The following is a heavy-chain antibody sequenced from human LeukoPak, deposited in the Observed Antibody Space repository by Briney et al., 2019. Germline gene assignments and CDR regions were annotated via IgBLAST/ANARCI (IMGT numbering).Heavy chain of an antibody. CDR1: GFTFSSYW. J-gene: IGHJ4*02. V-gene: IGHV3-7*01. CDR2: IKRDGSEK. D-gene: IGHD1-7*01. CDR3: AREGNWNYFRETTAFDY. Sequence: PGGSLRLSCAASGFTFSSYWMSWVRQAPGKGLEWVANIKRDGSEKYYVDSVKGRFTISGDNAKNSLYLQMNSLRAEDTAVYYCAREGNWNYFRETTAFDYWGQGTLVTVSS.